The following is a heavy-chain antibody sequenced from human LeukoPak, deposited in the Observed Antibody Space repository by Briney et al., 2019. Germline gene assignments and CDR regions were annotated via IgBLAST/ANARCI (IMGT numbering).Heavy chain of an antibody. J-gene: IGHJ4*02. CDR3: AKEKYSSGFFDY. CDR1: GFTFASYA. V-gene: IGHV3-23*01. Sequence: HSGASLRLSCAASGFTFASYAMSWVRQPPGKGLEWVSAISGNGGKTYYPDSVKGRFTISRDNSKNTLYLQMNSLRAEDTAVYYCAKEKYSSGFFDYWGQGTLVTVSS. D-gene: IGHD6-19*01. CDR2: ISGNGGKT.